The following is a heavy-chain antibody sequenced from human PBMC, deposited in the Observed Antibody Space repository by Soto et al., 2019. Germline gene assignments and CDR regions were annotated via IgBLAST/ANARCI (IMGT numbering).Heavy chain of an antibody. CDR3: ARRLHGDYGGEYYCDY. CDR1: GYTFTRYG. V-gene: IGHV1-18*01. D-gene: IGHD4-17*01. J-gene: IGHJ4*02. Sequence: ASVKVSCKASGYTFTRYGISWVRQAPGQGLEWMGWISAYNDNTNYAQGLQGRVTMTTDTSMSTAYMELRSLKSDDTAVYYCARRLHGDYGGEYYCDYWGQGTLVTVSS. CDR2: ISAYNDNT.